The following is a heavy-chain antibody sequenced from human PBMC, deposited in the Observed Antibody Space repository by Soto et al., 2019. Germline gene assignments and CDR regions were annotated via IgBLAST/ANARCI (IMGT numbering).Heavy chain of an antibody. CDR1: GGSVSSGSYY. CDR2: IYYSGST. V-gene: IGHV4-61*01. D-gene: IGHD3-22*01. Sequence: TLSLTCTVSGGSVSSGSYYWSWIRQPPGKGLEWIGYIYYSGSTNYNPSLKSRVTISVDTSKNQFSLKLSSVTAADTAVYYCARDGSLDYYDSSGYYGSFDYWGQGTLVTVSS. CDR3: ARDGSLDYYDSSGYYGSFDY. J-gene: IGHJ4*02.